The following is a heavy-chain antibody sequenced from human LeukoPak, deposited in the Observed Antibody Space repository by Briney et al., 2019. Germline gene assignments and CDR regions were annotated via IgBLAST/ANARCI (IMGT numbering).Heavy chain of an antibody. Sequence: GGSLRLSCAASGFPFSSYGMHWVRQAPGKGLEWVAAISNDGNNKFYADSVKGRFTISRDNPKNTMNLQMNSLRAEDTAVYYCAAGSTSCYADWGQGTLVTVSS. D-gene: IGHD2-2*01. V-gene: IGHV3-30*03. CDR1: GFPFSSYG. J-gene: IGHJ4*02. CDR2: ISNDGNNK. CDR3: AAGSTSCYAD.